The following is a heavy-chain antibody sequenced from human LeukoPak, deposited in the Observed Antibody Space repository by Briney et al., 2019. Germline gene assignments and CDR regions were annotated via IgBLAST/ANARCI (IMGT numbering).Heavy chain of an antibody. D-gene: IGHD3-10*01. CDR2: ISSTSNTI. CDR3: ARVSSGSGSYRTLLSY. Sequence: GGSLRLSCAASGFTFSHYNMNWVRQAPGKGLEWVSYISSTSNTIYYADSVKGRFTISRDNAKNSLYLQMNSLRAEDTAVYYCARVSSGSGSYRTLLSYWGQGTLVTVSS. CDR1: GFTFSHYN. V-gene: IGHV3-48*01. J-gene: IGHJ4*02.